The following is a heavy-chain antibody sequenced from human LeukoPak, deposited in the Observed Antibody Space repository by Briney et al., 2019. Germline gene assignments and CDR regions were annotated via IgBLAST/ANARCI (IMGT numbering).Heavy chain of an antibody. CDR2: INQDGSGK. CDR3: ARGGHRQKEF. CDR1: GFSFSNYW. Sequence: PGGSLRLSCAASGFSFSNYWMTWVRQSPGKGLEWVAIINQDGSGKYYVDSVKGRFTISRDNAKNSLYLQMSSLSAEDTAVYYCARGGHRQKEFWGQGTLVTVSS. D-gene: IGHD3-10*01. V-gene: IGHV3-7*01. J-gene: IGHJ4*02.